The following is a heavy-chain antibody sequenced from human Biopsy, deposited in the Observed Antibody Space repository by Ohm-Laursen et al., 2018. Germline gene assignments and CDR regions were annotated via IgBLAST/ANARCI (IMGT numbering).Heavy chain of an antibody. Sequence: SETLSLTCTVSGDSVSNNFWTWIRQPPGKTLEWIAYKFYRGTTTYNPSLKGRVIVSVDPPKGQISLKLTSLTASDTAIYYCARLTRRGNIIFFDYWGQGTLVAVSS. CDR2: KFYRGTT. V-gene: IGHV4-59*08. D-gene: IGHD1-26*01. CDR3: ARLTRRGNIIFFDY. J-gene: IGHJ4*02. CDR1: GDSVSNNF.